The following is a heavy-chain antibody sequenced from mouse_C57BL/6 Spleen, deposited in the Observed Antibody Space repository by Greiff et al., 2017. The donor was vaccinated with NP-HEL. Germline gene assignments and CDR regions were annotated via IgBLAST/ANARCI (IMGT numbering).Heavy chain of an antibody. CDR2: IYPGNSDT. V-gene: IGHV1-5*01. Sequence: VQLQQSGTVLARPGASVKMSCKTSGYTFTSYWMHWVKQRPGQGLEWIGAIYPGNSDTSYNQKFKGKAKLTAVTSASTAYMELSSLTNEDSAVYYCPRGGSTVVADYGGQGTTLTVSS. J-gene: IGHJ2*01. CDR1: GYTFTSYW. CDR3: PRGGSTVVADY. D-gene: IGHD1-1*01.